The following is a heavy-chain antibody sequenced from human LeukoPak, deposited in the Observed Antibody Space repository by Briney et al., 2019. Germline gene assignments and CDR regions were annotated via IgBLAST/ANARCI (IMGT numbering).Heavy chain of an antibody. CDR1: GFTFKLYW. J-gene: IGHJ4*02. CDR3: AKGVVGVSGYSNYDVYNFDS. D-gene: IGHD5-12*01. Sequence: GGSLRLSCAVSGFTFKLYWMHWVRQAPGKGPVWVSRINDDGSDTTYADSVKGRFTISRDNSKNMLYLQMKSLRAEDTAVYYCAKGVVGVSGYSNYDVYNFDSWGQGTLVTVSS. V-gene: IGHV3-74*01. CDR2: INDDGSDT.